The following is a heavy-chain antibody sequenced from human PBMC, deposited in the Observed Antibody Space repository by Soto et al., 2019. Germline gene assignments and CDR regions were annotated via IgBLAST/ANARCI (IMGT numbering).Heavy chain of an antibody. J-gene: IGHJ4*02. D-gene: IGHD3-10*01. CDR1: GGPFSSHS. Sequence: QVLVVQSGAEVKTPGSSVRFSCKASGGPFSSHSITWVRQAPGQGLEWMGRFIPILDRTNHAQRFQGRVTFTADTSTRTAYMDLSDLRAQDTAIYYWILRGRAQDFDFWGQGTQVTVSS. CDR3: ILRGRAQDFDF. CDR2: FIPILDRT. V-gene: IGHV1-69*04.